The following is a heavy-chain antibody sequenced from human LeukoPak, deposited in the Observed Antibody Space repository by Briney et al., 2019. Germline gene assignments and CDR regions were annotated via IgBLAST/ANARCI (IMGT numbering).Heavy chain of an antibody. CDR3: ARLPPPYSSGWLDY. CDR2: ITPIFGIA. CDR1: GGTFSSYA. V-gene: IGHV1-69*04. J-gene: IGHJ4*02. D-gene: IGHD6-19*01. Sequence: GASVKVSCKASGGTFSSYAISWVRQAPGQGLEWMGRITPIFGIANYARKFQGRVTITADKSTSTAYMELSSLRSEDTAVYYCARLPPPYSSGWLDYWGQGTLVTVSS.